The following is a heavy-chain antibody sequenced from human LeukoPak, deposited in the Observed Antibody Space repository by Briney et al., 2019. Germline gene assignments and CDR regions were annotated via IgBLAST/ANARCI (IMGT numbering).Heavy chain of an antibody. CDR2: IYYSGST. CDR3: ARGLYYYDRSGYSYGMDV. D-gene: IGHD3-22*01. CDR1: GGSISSYY. V-gene: IGHV4-59*01. Sequence: SETLSLTCTVSGGSISSYYWSWIRQPPGKGLEWIGYIYYSGSTNYNPSLKSRVTISVDTSKNQFSLKLSSVTAADTAVYYCARGLYYYDRSGYSYGMDVWGQGTTVTVSS. J-gene: IGHJ6*02.